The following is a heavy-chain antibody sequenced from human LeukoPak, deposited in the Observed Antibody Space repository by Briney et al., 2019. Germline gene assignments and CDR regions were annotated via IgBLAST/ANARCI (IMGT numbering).Heavy chain of an antibody. CDR3: TTDLTYYYYYYMDV. V-gene: IGHV3-15*01. CDR1: GFTFSNAW. D-gene: IGHD4/OR15-4a*01. J-gene: IGHJ6*03. CDR2: IKTKADGGTT. Sequence: GGSLRLSCAASGFTFSNAWMNWVRQAPGKGLEWVGRIKTKADGGTTDYAAPVKGRFTVSRDDSKNTLFLQMNSLKTDDTAVYYCTTDLTYYYYYYMDVWGKGTTVTFSS.